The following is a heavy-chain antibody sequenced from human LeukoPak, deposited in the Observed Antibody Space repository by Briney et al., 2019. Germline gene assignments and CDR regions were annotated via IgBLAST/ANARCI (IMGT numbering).Heavy chain of an antibody. CDR3: TRENGAFSPFGY. V-gene: IGHV4-4*02. CDR1: GGSITRTNW. CDR2: VSLTGLT. Sequence: PSGTLSLTCGVSGGSITRTNWWSWVRQPPGRGREGTGVVSLTGLTNYNPSLSSRVIMALDTSKNHLSLNLTSVTAADTAVYYCTRENGAFSPFGYWGQGTLVTVPS. J-gene: IGHJ4*02. D-gene: IGHD2-8*01.